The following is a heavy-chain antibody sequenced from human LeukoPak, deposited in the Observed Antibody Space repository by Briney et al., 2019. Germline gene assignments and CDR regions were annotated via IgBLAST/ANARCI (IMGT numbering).Heavy chain of an antibody. CDR3: ARDRAVRYFDY. CDR1: GFTFSNHG. CDR2: IWYDGTKK. Sequence: GGSLRLSCAASGFTFSNHGMHWVRQAPGRGLEWVALIWYDGTKKYYADSVKGRLTISRDNSKNTLYLEMNSLRAEDTAVYYCARDRAVRYFDYWGQGTLVTVSS. V-gene: IGHV3-33*01. D-gene: IGHD3-10*01. J-gene: IGHJ4*02.